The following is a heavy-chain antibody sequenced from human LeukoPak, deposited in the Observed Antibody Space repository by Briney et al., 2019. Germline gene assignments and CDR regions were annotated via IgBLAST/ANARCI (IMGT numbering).Heavy chain of an antibody. J-gene: IGHJ6*02. Sequence: SETLSLTCAVYGGSFSGYYWSWIRQPPGKGLEWIGEINHRGSTNYNPSLKSRVTISVDTSKNQFSLKLSSVTAADTAVYYCARDRYYGMDVWGQGTTVTVSS. CDR3: ARDRYYGMDV. CDR1: GGSFSGYY. V-gene: IGHV4-34*01. CDR2: INHRGST.